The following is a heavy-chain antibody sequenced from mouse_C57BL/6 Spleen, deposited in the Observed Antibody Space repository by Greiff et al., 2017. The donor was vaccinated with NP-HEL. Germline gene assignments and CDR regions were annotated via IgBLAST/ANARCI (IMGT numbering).Heavy chain of an antibody. CDR2: IDPSDSET. D-gene: IGHD4-1*02. Sequence: QVQLQQPGAELVRPGSSVKLSCKASGYTFTSYWMHWVKQRPIQGLEWIGNIDPSDSETHYSQKFKDKATLTVDKSSSTAYMQLSSLTSEDSAVYYCARSLSTEALYYWGQGTTLTVSS. J-gene: IGHJ2*01. CDR1: GYTFTSYW. CDR3: ARSLSTEALYY. V-gene: IGHV1-52*01.